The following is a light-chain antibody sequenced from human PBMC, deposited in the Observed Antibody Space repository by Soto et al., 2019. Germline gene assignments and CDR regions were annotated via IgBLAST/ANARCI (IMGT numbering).Light chain of an antibody. Sequence: PGERATLSCRASQPINSNYLAWYQQKPGQAPRLLIYAASIRATGIPDRFSGSESGTDFTLTISRLEPEDFAVFYCQHPWTFGQGTRVEIK. CDR2: AAS. CDR1: QPINSNY. J-gene: IGKJ1*01. CDR3: QHPWT. V-gene: IGKV3-20*01.